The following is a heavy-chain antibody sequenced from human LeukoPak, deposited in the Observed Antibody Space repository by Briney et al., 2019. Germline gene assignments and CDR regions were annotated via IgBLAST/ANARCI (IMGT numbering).Heavy chain of an antibody. CDR1: GYTFTGYY. Sequence: ASVKVSCKASGYTFTGYYMHWVRQAPGQGLEWMGRINPNSGGTNYAQKFQGRVTMTRDTSISTAYMELSRLRSDDTAVYYYARRREYPSTVRYKVGSGESGDFDYWGQGTLVTVSS. D-gene: IGHD3-10*01. J-gene: IGHJ4*02. CDR3: ARRREYPSTVRYKVGSGESGDFDY. CDR2: INPNSGGT. V-gene: IGHV1-2*06.